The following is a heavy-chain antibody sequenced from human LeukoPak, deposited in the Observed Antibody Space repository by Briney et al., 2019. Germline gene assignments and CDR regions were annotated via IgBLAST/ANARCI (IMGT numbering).Heavy chain of an antibody. V-gene: IGHV4-39*07. D-gene: IGHD3-10*01. J-gene: IGHJ3*02. CDR3: ARGQLVLLWFGELLSPTTDAFDI. CDR1: GGSISSSSYY. CDR2: IYYSGST. Sequence: PSETLSLTCTVSGGSISSSSYYWGWIRQPPGKGLEWIGSIYYSGSTYYNPSLKSRVTISVDTSKNQFSLKLSSVTAADTAVYYCARGQLVLLWFGELLSPTTDAFDIWGQGTMVTVSS.